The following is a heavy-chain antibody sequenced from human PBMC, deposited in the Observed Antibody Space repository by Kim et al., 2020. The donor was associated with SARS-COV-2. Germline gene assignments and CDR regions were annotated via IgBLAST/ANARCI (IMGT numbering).Heavy chain of an antibody. CDR2: ISYDGSNK. D-gene: IGHD3-9*01. V-gene: IGHV3-30*18. J-gene: IGHJ4*02. Sequence: GGSLRLSCAASGFTFSSYGMHWVRQAPGKGLEWVAVISYDGSNKYYADSVKGRFTISRDNSKNTLYLQMNSLRAEDTAVYYCAKAPAAFDWFPDYWGQGTLVTVSS. CDR1: GFTFSSYG. CDR3: AKAPAAFDWFPDY.